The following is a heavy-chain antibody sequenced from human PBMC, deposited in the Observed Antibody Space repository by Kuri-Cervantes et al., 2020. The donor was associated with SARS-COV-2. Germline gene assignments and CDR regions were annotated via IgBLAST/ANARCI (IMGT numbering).Heavy chain of an antibody. CDR2: IYRGGST. D-gene: IGHD5-18*01. J-gene: IGHJ3*02. CDR1: GFTVRRNY. V-gene: IGHV3-53*01. Sequence: ESPKIPFLASGFTVRRNYIGWVRQAPGKGLEWVSVIYRGGSTYYADSVKGRFTISRENSKNTLYLQMNSLRAEDTAVYYCERGVRRGYSYGPNDAFDIWGQGTMVTVSS. CDR3: ERGVRRGYSYGPNDAFDI.